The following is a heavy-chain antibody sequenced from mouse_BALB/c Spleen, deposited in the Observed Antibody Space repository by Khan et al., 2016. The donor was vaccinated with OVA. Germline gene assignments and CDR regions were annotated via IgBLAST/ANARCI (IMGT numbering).Heavy chain of an antibody. J-gene: IGHJ3*01. Sequence: EVQLQESGGGLVKPGGSLKFSCAASGFTFSNYAMSWVRQTPEKRLEWVASISSGGSTYYPDSVKGRFTISRDNARNILYLQMSSLRSEDTAMYYCARDYWFTDWGQGTLVTVSA. CDR1: GFTFSNYA. CDR3: ARDYWFTD. CDR2: ISSGGST. V-gene: IGHV5-6-5*01.